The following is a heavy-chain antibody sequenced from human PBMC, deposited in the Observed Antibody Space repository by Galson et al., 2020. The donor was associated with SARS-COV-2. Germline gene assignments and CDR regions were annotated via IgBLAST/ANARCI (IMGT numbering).Heavy chain of an antibody. Sequence: SETLSLTCAVSGPPISSGSYSWNWIRQPPGKGLEWIGYISHSGGTYYNPSLKSRDTISGDRSKNQFALRLSSVTAADTAVYYCARLHYGEYAPEAFDIWGPGTRVTVAS. CDR1: GPPISSGSYS. CDR3: ARLHYGEYAPEAFDI. CDR2: ISHSGGT. V-gene: IGHV4-30-2*01. D-gene: IGHD4-17*01. J-gene: IGHJ3*02.